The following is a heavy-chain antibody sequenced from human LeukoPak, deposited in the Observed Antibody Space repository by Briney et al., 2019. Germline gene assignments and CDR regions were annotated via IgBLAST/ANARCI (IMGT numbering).Heavy chain of an antibody. V-gene: IGHV4-39*07. Sequence: SETLSLTCTVSGGSISSSGYYWGWIRQPPGKGLEWIGSIYYSGSTYYNPSLKSRVTISVDTSKNQFSLKLSSVTAADTAVYYCAREGGYSGYVYFDYWGQGTLVTVSS. D-gene: IGHD5-12*01. CDR1: GGSISSSGYY. CDR3: AREGGYSGYVYFDY. CDR2: IYYSGST. J-gene: IGHJ4*02.